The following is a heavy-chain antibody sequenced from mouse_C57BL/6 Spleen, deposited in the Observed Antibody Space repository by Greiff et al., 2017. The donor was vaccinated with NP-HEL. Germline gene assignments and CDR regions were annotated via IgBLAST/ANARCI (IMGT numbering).Heavy chain of an antibody. CDR3: ARSPITTVVAIEC. V-gene: IGHV1-80*01. CDR2: IYPGDGDT. Sequence: QVQLQQSGAELVKPGASVKISCKASGYAFSSYWMNWVKQRPGKGLEWIGQIYPGDGDTNYNGKFKGKATLTADKSSSTAYMQLSSLTSEDSAVYFCARSPITTVVAIECWGQGTTLTVSS. D-gene: IGHD1-1*01. J-gene: IGHJ2*01. CDR1: GYAFSSYW.